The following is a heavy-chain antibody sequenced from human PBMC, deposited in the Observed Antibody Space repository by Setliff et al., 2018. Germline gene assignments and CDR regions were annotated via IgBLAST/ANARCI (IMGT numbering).Heavy chain of an antibody. CDR3: AKPQVELRWGFES. CDR2: IYSGDRNT. D-gene: IGHD1-7*01. Sequence: GGSLRLSCAASGFTFSTYAMSWVRQAPGKGLEWVSTIYSGDRNTFYTDSVKGRFTIFRDGSKNTLYLQMTSPRAEDMAVYYCAKPQVELRWGFESWGQGTPVTVSS. J-gene: IGHJ4*02. CDR1: GFTFSTYA. V-gene: IGHV3-23*03.